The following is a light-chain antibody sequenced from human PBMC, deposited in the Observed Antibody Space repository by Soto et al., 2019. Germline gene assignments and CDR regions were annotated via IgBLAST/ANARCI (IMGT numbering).Light chain of an antibody. Sequence: QLTQSPSSLSASVVDRVTITFRASQGISSNLAWYQQKPGRAPKLLIFGASTLQSGVPSRFSGSGSGTDFTLTISSLQPEDFATYFCQKLNAYPPWTFGQGTKVDIK. CDR3: QKLNAYPPWT. J-gene: IGKJ1*01. V-gene: IGKV1-9*01. CDR1: QGISSN. CDR2: GAS.